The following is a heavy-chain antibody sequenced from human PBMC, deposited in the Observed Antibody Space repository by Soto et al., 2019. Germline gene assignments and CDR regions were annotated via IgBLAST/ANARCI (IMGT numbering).Heavy chain of an antibody. CDR1: GYSFTSYW. Sequence: GESLKISCKGSGYSFTSYWIGWVRQMPGKGLEWMGIIYPGDSDTRYSPSFQGQVTISADKAISTAYLQWSSLKASDTAMYYCARLQEDLSYYDSSGYYPYYFDYWGQGTLVTVSS. CDR3: ARLQEDLSYYDSSGYYPYYFDY. CDR2: IYPGDSDT. V-gene: IGHV5-51*01. D-gene: IGHD3-22*01. J-gene: IGHJ4*02.